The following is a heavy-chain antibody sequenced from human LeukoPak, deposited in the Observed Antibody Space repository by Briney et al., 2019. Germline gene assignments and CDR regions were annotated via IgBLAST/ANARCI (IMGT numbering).Heavy chain of an antibody. CDR1: GGSISSYY. CDR3: ARVWSGYYTGYYYYYMDV. J-gene: IGHJ6*03. V-gene: IGHV4-4*07. Sequence: PSETLSLTCTVSGGSISSYYWSWIRQPAGKGLEWIGRIYTSGSTNYNPSLKSRVTMSVDPSKNQFSLKLSSVTAADTAVYYCARVWSGYYTGYYYYYMDVWGKGTTVTVSS. D-gene: IGHD3-3*01. CDR2: IYTSGST.